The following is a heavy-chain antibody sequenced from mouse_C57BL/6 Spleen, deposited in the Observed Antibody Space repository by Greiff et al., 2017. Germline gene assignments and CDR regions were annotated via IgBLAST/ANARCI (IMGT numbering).Heavy chain of an antibody. Sequence: VQLQQPGAELVKPGASVKLSCKASGYTFTSYWMHWVKQRPGRGLEWIGRIDPNSGGTKYNEKFKSKATLTVDKPSSTAYMQLRSLTSEDAAVYYCAREGVITTVGDYFDYWGQGTTLTVSS. CDR1: GYTFTSYW. CDR3: AREGVITTVGDYFDY. J-gene: IGHJ2*01. D-gene: IGHD1-1*01. V-gene: IGHV1-72*01. CDR2: IDPNSGGT.